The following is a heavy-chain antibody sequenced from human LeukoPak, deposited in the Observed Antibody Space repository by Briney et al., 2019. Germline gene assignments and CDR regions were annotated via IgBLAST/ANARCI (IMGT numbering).Heavy chain of an antibody. J-gene: IGHJ4*02. V-gene: IGHV4-59*08. Sequence: PSETLSLTCTVSGGSLSSYYWSWIRQPPGKGLEWIAYVYYSGSTNYNPSLKSRVTISVDTSKNQFSLSLTSVTAADTAVYYCAKSYSSTWYGDFDYWGQGTLVTVSS. D-gene: IGHD6-13*01. CDR3: AKSYSSTWYGDFDY. CDR2: VYYSGST. CDR1: GGSLSSYY.